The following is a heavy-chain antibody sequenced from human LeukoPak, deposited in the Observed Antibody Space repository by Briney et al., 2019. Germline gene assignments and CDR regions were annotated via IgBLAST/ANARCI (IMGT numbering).Heavy chain of an antibody. J-gene: IGHJ5*02. D-gene: IGHD2-2*01. CDR2: INAGNGDT. Sequence: ASVKVSCKASGYTFNSYDIHWLRQAPGQRLEWMGWINAGNGDTKYSQKFQGKVTITRDTSASTDCMELSSLRSEDTAVYYCARGYCSSTSCYQDWFDPWGQGTLVTVSS. V-gene: IGHV1-3*01. CDR1: GYTFNSYD. CDR3: ARGYCSSTSCYQDWFDP.